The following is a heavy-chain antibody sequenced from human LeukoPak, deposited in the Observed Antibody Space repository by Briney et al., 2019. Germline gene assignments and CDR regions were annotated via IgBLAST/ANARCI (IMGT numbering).Heavy chain of an antibody. J-gene: IGHJ4*02. CDR2: IDWDDDK. D-gene: IGHD3-22*01. CDR3: ARISLTDSSGYYYY. Sequence: RVSGPTLVSPTQTLTLTCTFSGFSLSTSGMCVSWIRQPPGKALEWLARIDWDDDKYYSTSLKTRLTISKDTSKNQVVLTMTNMDPVDTATYYCARISLTDSSGYYYYWGQGTLVTVSS. CDR1: GFSLSTSGMC. V-gene: IGHV2-70*11.